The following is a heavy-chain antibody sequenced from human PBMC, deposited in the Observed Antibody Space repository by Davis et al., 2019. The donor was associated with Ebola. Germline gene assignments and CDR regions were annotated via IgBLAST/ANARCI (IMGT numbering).Heavy chain of an antibody. CDR3: ARSWGVGNFRWFDP. J-gene: IGHJ5*02. CDR1: GFTFSSYW. Sequence: GESLKISCAASGFTFSSYWMSWVRQAPGKGLEWVANIKQDGSEKYYVDSVKGRFTISRDNAKNSLYLQMNSLRAEDTAVYYCARSWGVGNFRWFDPWGQGTLVTVSS. CDR2: IKQDGSEK. V-gene: IGHV3-7*03. D-gene: IGHD1-26*01.